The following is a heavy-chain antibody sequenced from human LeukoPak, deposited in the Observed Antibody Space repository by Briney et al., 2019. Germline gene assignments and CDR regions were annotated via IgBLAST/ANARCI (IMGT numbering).Heavy chain of an antibody. V-gene: IGHV3-74*01. Sequence: GGSLRLSCGASGFTFSSFWMHWVRQAPGKGLVWVSLINPDGSTTNYADSVKGRFTVSRDNAKNTLYLQMNSLRAEDTAVYYCARDHYYGSGSYHFDYWGQGTLVTVSS. D-gene: IGHD3-10*01. CDR2: INPDGSTT. CDR1: GFTFSSFW. J-gene: IGHJ4*02. CDR3: ARDHYYGSGSYHFDY.